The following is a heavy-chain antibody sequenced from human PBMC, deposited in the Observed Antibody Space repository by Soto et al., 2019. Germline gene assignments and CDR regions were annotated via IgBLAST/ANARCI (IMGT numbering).Heavy chain of an antibody. D-gene: IGHD1-1*01. CDR2: IYYSGST. J-gene: IGHJ5*02. CDR3: ARGGPDWTDVPIP. Sequence: SQTLSLKRTVSGGCMSSGAPYWNWIRQHPGKGLEWIGYIYYSGSTYYNPSLKSRVTISVDTSKNQFSLKLSSVTAADTAVYYCARGGPDWTDVPIPWCQGTLVTVS. CDR1: GGCMSSGAPY. V-gene: IGHV4-31*03.